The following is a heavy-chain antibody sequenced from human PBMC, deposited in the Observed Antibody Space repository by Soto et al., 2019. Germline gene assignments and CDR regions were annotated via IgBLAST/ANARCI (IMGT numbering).Heavy chain of an antibody. CDR1: GFTFSNYW. Sequence: EVQLVASGGDLVQPGGSLRLSCAASGFTFSNYWMHWVRQAPGKGLMWVSRINTDGSRATYADSVQGRFGISRDNAKNTVYLQMNSLRAEDTAVYYCARVKLGSYDWVDPWGQGTLVTVSS. CDR2: INTDGSRA. V-gene: IGHV3-74*01. D-gene: IGHD3-16*01. J-gene: IGHJ5*02. CDR3: ARVKLGSYDWVDP.